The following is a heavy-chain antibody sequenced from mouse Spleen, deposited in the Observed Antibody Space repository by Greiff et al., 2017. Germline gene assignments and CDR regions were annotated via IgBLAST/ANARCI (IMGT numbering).Heavy chain of an antibody. D-gene: IGHD2-2*01. CDR3: AKWLPRGGYYFDY. Sequence: VQLQQPGAELVKPGASVKLSCKASGYTFTSYWMHWVKQRPGQGLEWIGEIDPSDSYTNYNQKFKGKATLTVDKSSSTAYMQLSSLTSEDSAVYYCAKWLPRGGYYFDYWGQGTTLTVSS. CDR1: GYTFTSYW. CDR2: IDPSDSYT. J-gene: IGHJ2*01. V-gene: IGHV1-69*02.